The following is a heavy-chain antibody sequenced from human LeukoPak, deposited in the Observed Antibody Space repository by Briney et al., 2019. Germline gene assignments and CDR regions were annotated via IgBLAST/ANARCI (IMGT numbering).Heavy chain of an antibody. CDR1: GGSISSYY. Sequence: SETLSLTCTVSGGSISSYYWSWIRQPPGKGLEWIGYIYYSGSSNYNPSLKSRVTISVDTSKNQFSLKLSSVTAADTAVYFCARGPYSYDSSGAFDIWGQGTMVTVSS. CDR2: IYYSGSS. V-gene: IGHV4-59*08. CDR3: ARGPYSYDSSGAFDI. J-gene: IGHJ3*02. D-gene: IGHD3-22*01.